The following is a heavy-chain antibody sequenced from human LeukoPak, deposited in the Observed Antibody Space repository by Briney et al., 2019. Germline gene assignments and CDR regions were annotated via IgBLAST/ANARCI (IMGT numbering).Heavy chain of an antibody. CDR1: GGSFSVYY. CDR3: ARVRYSSGWYNR. J-gene: IGHJ5*02. D-gene: IGHD6-19*01. Sequence: SETLSLTCAVYGGSFSVYYWSWIRQPPGKGLEWIGEINHSGSTNYNPSLKSRVTISVDTSKNQFSLKLSSVTAADTAVYYCARVRYSSGWYNRWGQGTLVTVSS. CDR2: INHSGST. V-gene: IGHV4-34*01.